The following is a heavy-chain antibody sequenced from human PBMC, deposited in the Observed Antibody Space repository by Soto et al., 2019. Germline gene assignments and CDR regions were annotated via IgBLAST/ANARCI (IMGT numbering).Heavy chain of an antibody. CDR1: GFTFSNSD. D-gene: IGHD7-27*01. CDR2: IGTVGDT. Sequence: EVNLVESGGGLVRPEGSLRLSCAASGFTFSNSDMHWVRQTTGKGLEWLSGIGTVGDTYYPPSVRGRFTISRENAKNSLYLQMDGLRAEDTAVYFCARGTGAQLMYFDLWGRGTLVTVSS. CDR3: ARGTGAQLMYFDL. J-gene: IGHJ2*01. V-gene: IGHV3-13*01.